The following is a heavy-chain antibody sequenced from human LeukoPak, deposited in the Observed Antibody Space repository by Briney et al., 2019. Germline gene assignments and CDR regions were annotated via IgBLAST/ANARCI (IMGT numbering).Heavy chain of an antibody. CDR1: GFTFGDYY. CDR2: ISSSGSTI. CDR3: ARDESYGSDY. D-gene: IGHD1-26*01. V-gene: IGHV3-11*01. J-gene: IGHJ4*02. Sequence: GGSLRLSCAASGFTFGDYYMSWIRQAPGKGLECVSYISSSGSTIYYADSVRGRFTISRDNAKNSLYLQMNSLRAEDTAVYYCARDESYGSDYWGQGTLVTVSS.